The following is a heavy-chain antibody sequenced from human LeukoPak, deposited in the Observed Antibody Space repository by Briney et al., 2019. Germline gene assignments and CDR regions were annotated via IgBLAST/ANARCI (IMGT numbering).Heavy chain of an antibody. CDR3: ARVDSSGYYLVGAFDI. J-gene: IGHJ3*02. D-gene: IGHD3-22*01. CDR2: INSDGSST. CDR1: GFTFSRYW. V-gene: IGHV3-74*01. Sequence: GGSLRLSCEASGFTFSRYWMHWVRHAPGKGLVWVSRINSDGSSTTYADSVKGRFTISRDNAKNTLYLQMNSLRAEDTAVYYCARVDSSGYYLVGAFDIWGQGTMVTVSS.